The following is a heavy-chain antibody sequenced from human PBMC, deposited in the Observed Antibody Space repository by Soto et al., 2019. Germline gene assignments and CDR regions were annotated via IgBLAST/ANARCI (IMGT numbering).Heavy chain of an antibody. CDR3: ASFDGTLVRGGRSSPYEMDV. V-gene: IGHV1-69*01. CDR1: GGTFNNYA. Sequence: QVLLVQSGPEVKKPGSSVKVSCKASGGTFNNYAINWVRQAPGKGLEWMGGIIPTFGTGNHAQKFQGRVTITADESTTTDYIDLNSLRSEDTAIYYCASFDGTLVRGGRSSPYEMDVWGQGTTVIVSS. CDR2: IIPTFGTG. J-gene: IGHJ6*02. D-gene: IGHD3-10*01.